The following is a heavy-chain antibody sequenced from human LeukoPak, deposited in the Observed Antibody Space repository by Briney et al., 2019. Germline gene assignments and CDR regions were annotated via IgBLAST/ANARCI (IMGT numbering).Heavy chain of an antibody. V-gene: IGHV4-39*01. Sequence: PSETLSLTCTVSGGSISSSSYYWGWIRQPPGKGLEWIGSIYYSGSTYYNPSLKSRVTISVDTSKNQFSLKLSSVTAADTAVYYCARISEWELPDYWGQGTLVTVSS. CDR2: IYYSGST. D-gene: IGHD1-26*01. J-gene: IGHJ4*02. CDR1: GGSISSSSYY. CDR3: ARISEWELPDY.